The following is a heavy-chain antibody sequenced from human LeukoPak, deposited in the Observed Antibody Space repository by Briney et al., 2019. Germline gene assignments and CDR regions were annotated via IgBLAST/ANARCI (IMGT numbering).Heavy chain of an antibody. V-gene: IGHV3-74*01. CDR1: GFTFGSYW. J-gene: IGHJ4*02. CDR2: INSDGRST. Sequence: PGGSLRLSCAGSGFTFGSYWMHWVRQAPGKGPVWVSRINSDGRSTTYADAVKGRFTISRDNAKVTLYLQMDSLTGEDSGVYYCARDVDFDYWGQGTLVTVSS. CDR3: ARDVDFDY.